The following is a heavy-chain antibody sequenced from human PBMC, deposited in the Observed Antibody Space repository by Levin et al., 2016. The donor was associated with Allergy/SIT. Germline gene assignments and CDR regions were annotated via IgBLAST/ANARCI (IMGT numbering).Heavy chain of an antibody. J-gene: IGHJ6*02. CDR3: ARGPFWNSGWHTGYYGVDV. Sequence: WIRQPPGKGLEWVSYISSSSSTIYYTDSVKGRFTISRDNAKNSLFLQMNSLRDEDTAVYYCARGPFWNSGWHTGYYGVDVWGQGTTVTVSS. V-gene: IGHV3-48*02. CDR2: ISSSSSTI. D-gene: IGHD6-19*01.